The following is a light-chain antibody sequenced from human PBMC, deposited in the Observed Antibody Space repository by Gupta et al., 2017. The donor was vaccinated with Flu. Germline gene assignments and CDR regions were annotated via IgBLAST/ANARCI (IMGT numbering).Light chain of an antibody. J-gene: IGKJ2*03. CDR1: QSVSSY. V-gene: IGKV3-11*01. CDR2: DAS. CDR3: QQRSNWVS. Sequence: LLTLSPLTLSFSPGERATLSCRASQSVSSYLAWYQQKPCQAPRLLIYDASNRATGIPARFSGSGSGTDFTLTISSLEPEDFAVYYGQQRSNWVSFGQGTKLEIK.